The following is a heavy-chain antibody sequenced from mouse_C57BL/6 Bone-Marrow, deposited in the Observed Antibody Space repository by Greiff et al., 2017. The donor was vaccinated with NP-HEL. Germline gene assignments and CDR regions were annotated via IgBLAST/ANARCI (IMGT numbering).Heavy chain of an antibody. V-gene: IGHV1-64*01. CDR2: IHPNSGST. CDR1: GYTFTSYW. Sequence: QVQLQQSGAELVKPGASVKLSCKASGYTFTSYWMHWVKQRPGQGLEWIGMIHPNSGSTNYNEKFKSKATLTVDKSSSTAYMQLSSLTSEDSAVYYCATLITTVVPDYWGQGTTLTVSS. J-gene: IGHJ2*01. D-gene: IGHD1-1*01. CDR3: ATLITTVVPDY.